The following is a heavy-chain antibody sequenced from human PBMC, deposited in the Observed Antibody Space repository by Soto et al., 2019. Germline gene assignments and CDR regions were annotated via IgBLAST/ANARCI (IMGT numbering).Heavy chain of an antibody. V-gene: IGHV5-10-1*01. CDR3: ARPCTNGVCSDY. J-gene: IGHJ4*02. D-gene: IGHD2-8*01. CDR1: GYSFTSYW. CDR2: IDPSDSYT. Sequence: PGESLKISCNGSGYSFTSYWISWVRQMPGKGLEWMGRIDPSDSYTNYSPSFQGHVTISADKSISTAYLQWSSLKASDTAMYYCARPCTNGVCSDYWGQGTLVTVSS.